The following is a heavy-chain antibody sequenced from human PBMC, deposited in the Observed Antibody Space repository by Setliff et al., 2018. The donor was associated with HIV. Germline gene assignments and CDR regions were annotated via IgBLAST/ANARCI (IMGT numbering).Heavy chain of an antibody. CDR1: GDSISSYY. V-gene: IGHV4-59*01. J-gene: IGHJ3*01. CDR2: IYYSGST. Sequence: SETLSLTCTVSGDSISSYYWSWIRQPPGKGLEWIGYIYYSGSTNYNPSLKSRVTISVDTSKNQVSLTLSSVTPADTAVYYCARHICGTTACYAVDVWGPGTMVTVSS. D-gene: IGHD2-2*01. CDR3: ARHICGTTACYAVDV.